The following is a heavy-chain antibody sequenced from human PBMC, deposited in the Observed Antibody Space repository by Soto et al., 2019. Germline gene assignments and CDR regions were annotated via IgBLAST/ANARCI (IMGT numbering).Heavy chain of an antibody. CDR1: GYTFTSYY. CDR2: INPSGGST. V-gene: IGHV1-46*03. D-gene: IGHD4-17*01. J-gene: IGHJ2*01. CDR3: ASRGWEEVTTDPVRLWYFDL. Sequence: ASVKVSCKASGYTFTSYYMHWVRQAPGQGLEWMGIINPSGGSTSYAQKFQGRVTMTRDTSTSTVYMELSSLRSEDTAVYYCASRGWEEVTTDPVRLWYFDLWGRGTLVTVS.